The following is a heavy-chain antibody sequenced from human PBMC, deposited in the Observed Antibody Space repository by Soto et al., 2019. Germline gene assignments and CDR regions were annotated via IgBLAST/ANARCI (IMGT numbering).Heavy chain of an antibody. CDR1: GYTFTAFF. V-gene: IGHV1-46*01. Sequence: ALVKVSCKASGYTFTAFFMHWVRQAPGQGLEWMGIINPSGGSTNYAQKFQGRVTMTWDTSTSTVQMDLSSLTSDDTAVYYCARAPYSTSSFFFDYWGQGTLVTVSS. J-gene: IGHJ4*02. CDR2: INPSGGST. CDR3: ARAPYSTSSFFFDY. D-gene: IGHD6-6*01.